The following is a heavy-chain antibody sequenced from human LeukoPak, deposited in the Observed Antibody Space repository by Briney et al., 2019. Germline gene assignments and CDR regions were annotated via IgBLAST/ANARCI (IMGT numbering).Heavy chain of an antibody. D-gene: IGHD2-15*01. CDR2: FSGSGGST. CDR1: GFTFSSYA. J-gene: IGHJ4*02. CDR3: ARDEKDGPLWY. Sequence: GGSLRLSCAASGFTFSSYAMSWVRQAPGKGLEWVSAFSGSGGSTYYADSVKGRFTISRDNSRNFIYLELNSLRAEDTAIYYCARDEKDGPLWYWGQGTLVTVSS. V-gene: IGHV3-23*01.